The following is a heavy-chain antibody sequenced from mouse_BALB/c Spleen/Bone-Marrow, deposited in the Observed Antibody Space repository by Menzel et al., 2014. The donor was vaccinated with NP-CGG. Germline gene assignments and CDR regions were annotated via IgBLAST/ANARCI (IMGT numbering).Heavy chain of an antibody. Sequence: EVKLMESGGGLVQPGGSRKLSCVASGFTFSSLGMHWVRQAPEKGLEWGAYISSGSSSTYYADTLKGRFTISRDNPKNTLFLQMTSLRSEDAAMYYCARGYYYGSSHYWYFDVWGAGTTVTVSS. CDR3: ARGYYYGSSHYWYFDV. CDR2: ISSGSSST. J-gene: IGHJ1*01. V-gene: IGHV5-17*02. D-gene: IGHD1-1*01. CDR1: GFTFSSLG.